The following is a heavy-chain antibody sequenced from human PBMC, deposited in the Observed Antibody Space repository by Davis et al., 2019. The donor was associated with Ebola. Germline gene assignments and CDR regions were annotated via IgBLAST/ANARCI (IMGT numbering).Heavy chain of an antibody. CDR2: ISPSGST. Sequence: PSETLSLTCTASGDSLNSYYWNWIRQSPEKGLEWIGYISPSGSTIYNPSLKSRVTMSVDMSKNQFSLSLSSVTAADTAVYYCARFTWCSSTSCYYYYGMDVWGQGTTVTVSS. CDR1: GDSLNSYY. CDR3: ARFTWCSSTSCYYYYGMDV. D-gene: IGHD2-2*01. J-gene: IGHJ6*02. V-gene: IGHV4-59*01.